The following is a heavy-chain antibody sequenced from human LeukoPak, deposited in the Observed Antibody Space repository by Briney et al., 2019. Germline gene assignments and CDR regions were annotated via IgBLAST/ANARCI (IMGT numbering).Heavy chain of an antibody. D-gene: IGHD3-3*02. V-gene: IGHV3-53*01. CDR3: ARVGDHFHWYLDL. J-gene: IGHJ2*01. CDR1: GFSVSLNY. Sequence: GGSLRLSCAASGFSVSLNYMNWVRQAPGKGLEWVSILYSGSDTYYADSVKGRFTISRDSSKSMLFLHMNSLRAEDTAVYYCARVGDHFHWYLDLWGRGTLVTVSS. CDR2: LYSGSDT.